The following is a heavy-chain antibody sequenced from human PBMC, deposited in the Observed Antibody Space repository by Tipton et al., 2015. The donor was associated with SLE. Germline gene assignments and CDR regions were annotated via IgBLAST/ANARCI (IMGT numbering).Heavy chain of an antibody. D-gene: IGHD1/OR15-1a*01. Sequence: TLSLTCTVSGGSINSSYYWAWIRQPAGKGLEWIGRIYTGGYTKYNPSFENRVTVDASKDQFSLKLSSVTAADTAVYYCARENSRKGFDIWGQGTMVTVSS. J-gene: IGHJ3*02. CDR3: ARENSRKGFDI. V-gene: IGHV4-4*07. CDR1: GGSINSSYY. CDR2: IYTGGYT.